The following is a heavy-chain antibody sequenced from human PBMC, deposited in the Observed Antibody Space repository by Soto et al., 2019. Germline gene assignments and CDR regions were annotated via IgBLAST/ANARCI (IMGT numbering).Heavy chain of an antibody. V-gene: IGHV3-11*06. Sequence: QVQLVESGGGLVKPGGSLRLSCAASGFTFSDYYMSCIRQAPGKGLEWVSYISSSSSCTNYADSVKGRFTISRDNAKNSLYLQMNSLRAEDTAVYYCARDSGYCSSTSCYNYYGMDVWGQGTTVTVSS. CDR1: GFTFSDYY. CDR2: ISSSSSCT. D-gene: IGHD2-2*02. CDR3: ARDSGYCSSTSCYNYYGMDV. J-gene: IGHJ6*02.